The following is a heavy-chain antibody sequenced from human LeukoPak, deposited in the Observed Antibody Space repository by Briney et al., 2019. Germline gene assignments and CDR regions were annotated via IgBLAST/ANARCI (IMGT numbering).Heavy chain of an antibody. V-gene: IGHV1-69*06. Sequence: SVKVCCKASGGTFSSYAISWVRQAPGQGLEWMGGIIPIFGTANYAQKFQGRVTITADKSTSTAYMELSSLRSEDTAVYYCARGYCSSTSCYATQYYFDYWGQGTLVTVSS. J-gene: IGHJ4*02. D-gene: IGHD2-2*01. CDR1: GGTFSSYA. CDR3: ARGYCSSTSCYATQYYFDY. CDR2: IIPIFGTA.